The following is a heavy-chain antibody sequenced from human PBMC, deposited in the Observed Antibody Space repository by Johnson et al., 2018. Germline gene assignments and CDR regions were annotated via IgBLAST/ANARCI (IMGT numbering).Heavy chain of an antibody. V-gene: IGHV3-9*01. CDR1: GFTFDDYA. CDR2: ISWNSGSI. D-gene: IGHD2-2*02. J-gene: IGHJ4*02. CDR3: TRDFAPAIDF. Sequence: VQLVESGGGLVQPGRSLRLSCAASGFTFDDYAMHWVRQAPGKGLEWVSGISWNSGSIVYADSVKGRFTISRDNAKNTLYLQMNSRKAEDTAVYYCTRDFAPAIDFWGQGTLVTVSS.